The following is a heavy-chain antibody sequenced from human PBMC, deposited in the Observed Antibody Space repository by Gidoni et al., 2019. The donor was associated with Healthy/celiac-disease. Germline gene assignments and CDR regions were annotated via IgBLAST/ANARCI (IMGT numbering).Heavy chain of an antibody. Sequence: QVQLVESGGGVVQPGRSLRLSCAASGFTFSSYAMHWVRQAPGKGLEWVAVISYDGSNKYYADSVKGRFTISRDNSKNTLYLQMNXTXQGSGCVPHHIRG. V-gene: IGHV3-30-3*01. CDR3: I. J-gene: IGHJ6*01. CDR2: ISYDGSNK. CDR1: GFTFSSYA. D-gene: IGHD2-21*01.